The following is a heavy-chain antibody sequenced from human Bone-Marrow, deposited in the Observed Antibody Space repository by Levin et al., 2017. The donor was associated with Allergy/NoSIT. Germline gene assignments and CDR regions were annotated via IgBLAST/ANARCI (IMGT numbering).Heavy chain of an antibody. D-gene: IGHD6-13*01. V-gene: IGHV4-59*01. CDR1: GGSISSYY. CDR3: ARDSSSWYYFDY. CDR2: IYYSGST. J-gene: IGHJ4*02. Sequence: SQTLSLTCTVSGGSISSYYWSWIRQPPGKGLEWIGYIYYSGSTNYNPSLKSRVTISVDTSKNQFSLKLSSVTAADTAVYYCARDSSSWYYFDYWGQGTLVTVSS.